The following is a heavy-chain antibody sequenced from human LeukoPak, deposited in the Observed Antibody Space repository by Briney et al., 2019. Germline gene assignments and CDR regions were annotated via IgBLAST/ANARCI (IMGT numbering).Heavy chain of an antibody. CDR2: INPNSGGT. V-gene: IGHV1-2*04. CDR1: GYTFTGYY. J-gene: IGHJ4*02. D-gene: IGHD6-13*01. Sequence: ASVKVSCKASGYTFTGYYMHWVRQAPGQGLEWMGWINPNSGGTNYAQKFQGWVTMTRDTSISTAYMELSRLRSDDTAVYYCARGSNRPYSSSHHDYWGQGTLVTVSS. CDR3: ARGSNRPYSSSHHDY.